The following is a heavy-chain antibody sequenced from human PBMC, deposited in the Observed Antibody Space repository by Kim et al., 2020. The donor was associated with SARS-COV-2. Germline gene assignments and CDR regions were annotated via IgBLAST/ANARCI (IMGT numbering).Heavy chain of an antibody. Sequence: GGSLRLSCAASGFTFGDYAMHWVRQAPGKGLEWVSGISWNSGSIGYADSVKGRFTISRDNAKNSLYLQMNSLRAEDTALYYCAKVGHTAVDWFDPWGQGTLVTVSS. CDR2: ISWNSGSI. CDR1: GFTFGDYA. D-gene: IGHD5-18*01. J-gene: IGHJ5*02. CDR3: AKVGHTAVDWFDP. V-gene: IGHV3-9*01.